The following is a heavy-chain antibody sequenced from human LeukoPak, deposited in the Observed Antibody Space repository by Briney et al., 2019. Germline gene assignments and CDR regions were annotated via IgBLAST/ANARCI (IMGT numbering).Heavy chain of an antibody. CDR2: IRSNAYGGTT. D-gene: IGHD3-22*01. CDR1: GFTFGDYA. Sequence: GGTLRLSCTASGFTFGDYAMSWVRQAPGKGLEWVGFIRSNAYGGTTEYAASVKGRFTISRDDSKSIAYLQMNSLKTEDTAVYYCTRDLLNYYDSSGYYYNWGQGTLVTVSS. CDR3: TRDLLNYYDSSGYYYN. V-gene: IGHV3-49*04. J-gene: IGHJ4*02.